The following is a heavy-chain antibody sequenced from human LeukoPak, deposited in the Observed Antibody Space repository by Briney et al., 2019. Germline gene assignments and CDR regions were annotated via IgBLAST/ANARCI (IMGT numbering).Heavy chain of an antibody. Sequence: ASVKVSCKASGYTSTSYYMHWVRQAPGQGLEWMGIINPSGGSTSYAQKFQGRVTMTRDTSTSTVYMELSSLRSEDTAVYYCARAPGYYDSSGVFDYWGQGTLVTVSS. CDR3: ARAPGYYDSSGVFDY. J-gene: IGHJ4*02. CDR1: GYTSTSYY. V-gene: IGHV1-46*01. CDR2: INPSGGST. D-gene: IGHD3-22*01.